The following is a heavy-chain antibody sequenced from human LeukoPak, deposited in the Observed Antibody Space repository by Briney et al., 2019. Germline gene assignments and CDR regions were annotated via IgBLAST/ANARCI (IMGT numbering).Heavy chain of an antibody. CDR2: ISYDGSNK. J-gene: IGHJ4*02. V-gene: IGHV3-30*18. CDR1: GFTFSSYG. Sequence: GGSLRLSCAASGFTFSSYGMHWVRQAPGKGLEWVAVISYDGSNKYYADSVKGRFTISRDSSKNTLYLQMNSLRAEDTAVYYCAKDSNTMVRGVYDYWGQGTLVTVSS. CDR3: AKDSNTMVRGVYDY. D-gene: IGHD3-10*01.